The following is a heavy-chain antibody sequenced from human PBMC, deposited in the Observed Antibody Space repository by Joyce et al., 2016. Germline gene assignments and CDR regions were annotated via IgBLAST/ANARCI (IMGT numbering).Heavy chain of an antibody. Sequence: QVQLVQSGAEVQKPGSSVKVSCKASGVSFSIYAISWVRQAPGQGLEWMGGFIPILDTVNYAQKFQGRVAITADESTRTAYMEMSSLTSEDTAVYYCARWIYGDYGDFWGQGTLVTVSS. V-gene: IGHV1-69*01. CDR1: GVSFSIYA. D-gene: IGHD4-17*01. J-gene: IGHJ4*02. CDR3: ARWIYGDYGDF. CDR2: FIPILDTV.